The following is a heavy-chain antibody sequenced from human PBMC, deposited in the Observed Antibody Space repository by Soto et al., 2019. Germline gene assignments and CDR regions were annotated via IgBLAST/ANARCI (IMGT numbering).Heavy chain of an antibody. CDR2: ISYDGSNK. V-gene: IGHV3-30-3*01. D-gene: IGHD3-16*01. CDR3: ASTMITSWDYYGMDV. Sequence: SLRLSCAASGFTFSSYAMHWVRQAPGKGLEWVAVISYDGSNKYYADSVKGRFTISRDNSKNTLYLQMNSLRAEDTAVYYCASTMITSWDYYGMDVWGQGPTVTVSS. J-gene: IGHJ6*02. CDR1: GFTFSSYA.